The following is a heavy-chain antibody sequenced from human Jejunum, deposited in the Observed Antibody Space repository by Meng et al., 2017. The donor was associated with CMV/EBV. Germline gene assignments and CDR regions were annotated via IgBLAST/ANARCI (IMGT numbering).Heavy chain of an antibody. Sequence: CAASGFTLSSHAMHWVRQAPGKGLDWLAVVSNDGSNEYYTDSVEGRFTIFRDNSKNTLYLQMNSLRGEDTAVYYCVREPMDIVSRFDYWGQGTLVTVSS. V-gene: IGHV3-30*04. CDR1: GFTLSSHA. J-gene: IGHJ5*01. CDR2: VSNDGSNE. CDR3: VREPMDIVSRFDY. D-gene: IGHD5-12*01.